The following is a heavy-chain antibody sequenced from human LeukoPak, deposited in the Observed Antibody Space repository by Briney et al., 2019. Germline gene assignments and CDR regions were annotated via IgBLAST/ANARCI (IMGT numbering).Heavy chain of an antibody. CDR2: ISAYNGNT. CDR1: GYTFTSYG. D-gene: IGHD3-10*01. J-gene: IGHJ5*02. CDR3: ARVIEAGGNWFDP. V-gene: IGHV1-18*01. Sequence: ASVKVSCKASGYTFTSYGISGVQQAPGQGLEWMGWISAYNGNTNYAQKLQGRVTMTTDTSTSTAYMELRSLRSDDTAVYYCARVIEAGGNWFDPWGQGTLVTVSS.